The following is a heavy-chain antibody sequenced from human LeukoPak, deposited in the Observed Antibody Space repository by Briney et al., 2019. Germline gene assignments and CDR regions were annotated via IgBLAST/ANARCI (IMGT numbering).Heavy chain of an antibody. Sequence: PSETLSLTCTVSGVSTSSSDYYWGWIRQPPGKGLEWIGSIYHSGRTYYNPPLKSRVTISVDTSKNQFSLKLSSVTAADTAVYYCARHDYAGMDVWGQGTTVTVSS. D-gene: IGHD3-16*01. CDR2: IYHSGRT. J-gene: IGHJ6*02. CDR3: ARHDYAGMDV. CDR1: GVSTSSSDYY. V-gene: IGHV4-39*01.